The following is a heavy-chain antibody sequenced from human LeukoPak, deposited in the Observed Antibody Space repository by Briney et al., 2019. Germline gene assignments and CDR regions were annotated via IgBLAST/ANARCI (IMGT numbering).Heavy chain of an antibody. CDR3: ASGSSSVGY. CDR2: ISSSANDK. Sequence: GGSLRLSCEASRFNFNDYYMSWIRQAPGKGLEWLSYISSSANDKYYADSVKGRFTISRDNAKNSLYLQMNSLRVEDTAVYYCASGSSSVGYWGQGTLVTVSS. J-gene: IGHJ4*02. V-gene: IGHV3-11*01. D-gene: IGHD6-6*01. CDR1: RFNFNDYY.